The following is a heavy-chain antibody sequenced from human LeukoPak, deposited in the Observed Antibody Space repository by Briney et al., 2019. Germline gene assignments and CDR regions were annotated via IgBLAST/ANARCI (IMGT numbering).Heavy chain of an antibody. CDR1: EFSVGSNY. CDR2: IYSGGST. V-gene: IGHV3-66*01. J-gene: IGHJ4*02. D-gene: IGHD3-22*01. Sequence: GGSLRLSCAASEFSVGSNYMTWVRQAPGKGLEWVSLIYSGGSTYYADSVKGRFTISRDNSKNTLYLQMNSLRAEDTAVYYCARMVSTYYYDSSGYSSGDYWGQGTLVTVPS. CDR3: ARMVSTYYYDSSGYSSGDY.